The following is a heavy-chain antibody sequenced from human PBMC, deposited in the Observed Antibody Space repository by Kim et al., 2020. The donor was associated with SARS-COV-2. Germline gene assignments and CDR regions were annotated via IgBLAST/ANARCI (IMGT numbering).Heavy chain of an antibody. D-gene: IGHD4-4*01. J-gene: IGHJ4*02. V-gene: IGHV4-30-2*01. Sequence: SETLSLTCDVSGASISSGSYSWSWIRQPPGQGLEWIASIYQSGGTYYNPSLKSRVTISMDRSKNQFSLTLTSVTAADTAVYYCARGPYSDYFDYWGQGIL. CDR2: IYQSGGT. CDR3: ARGPYSDYFDY. CDR1: GASISSGSYS.